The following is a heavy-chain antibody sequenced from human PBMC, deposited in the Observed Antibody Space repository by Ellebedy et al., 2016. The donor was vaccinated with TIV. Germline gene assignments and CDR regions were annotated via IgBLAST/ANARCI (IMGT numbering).Heavy chain of an antibody. Sequence: GESLKISCVASGLSFSNYWMNWVRQAPGKGLEWVAIIKQDGSEKLYLDSVKGRFTISRDNAKNSLYLQMNSLGAEDTALYFCVGGSGWLPVSWGQGTQVIVSS. D-gene: IGHD6-19*01. CDR2: IKQDGSEK. CDR1: GLSFSNYW. V-gene: IGHV3-7*01. CDR3: VGGSGWLPVS. J-gene: IGHJ5*02.